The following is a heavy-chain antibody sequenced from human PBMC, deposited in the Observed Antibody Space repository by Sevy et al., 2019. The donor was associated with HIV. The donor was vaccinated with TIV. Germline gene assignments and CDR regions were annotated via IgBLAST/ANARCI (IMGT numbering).Heavy chain of an antibody. CDR3: ARGLRVRGVLCRGAPKGGNWFDA. CDR1: GFTFSSYW. J-gene: IGHJ5*02. D-gene: IGHD3-16*01. CDR2: IKPDGSET. V-gene: IGHV3-7*03. Sequence: GGSLRLSCAASGFTFSSYWMSWVRQAPGKGLEWVANIKPDGSETYDVNSGKGRFTIARDNAKNSLYLQMHSLRAEGTAVYYCARGLRVRGVLCRGAPKGGNWFDAWGQGTLVTVSS.